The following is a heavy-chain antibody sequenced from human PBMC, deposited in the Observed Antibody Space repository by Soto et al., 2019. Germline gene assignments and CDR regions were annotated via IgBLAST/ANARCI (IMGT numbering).Heavy chain of an antibody. CDR2: IYYSGST. Sequence: SETLSLTCTVSGGSISSSYYWSWIRQPPGKGLERIGYIYYSGSTNYNPSLKSRVTISVDTSKNQFSLKLSSVTAADTAVYYCARHSDYGDYDYWGQGTLVTVSS. D-gene: IGHD4-17*01. V-gene: IGHV4-59*08. J-gene: IGHJ4*02. CDR1: GGSISSSYY. CDR3: ARHSDYGDYDY.